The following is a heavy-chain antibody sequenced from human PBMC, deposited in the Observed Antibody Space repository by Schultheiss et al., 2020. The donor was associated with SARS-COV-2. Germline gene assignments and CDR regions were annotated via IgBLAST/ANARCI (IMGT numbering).Heavy chain of an antibody. CDR3: ASYGGTRDY. Sequence: GGSLRLSCAASGFTFSTYTLHWVRQGPGKGLEWVAGISDDGGFKYYADSVKGRFTISRDKSKNTLFLQMNSLRAEDTAVYYCASYGGTRDYWGQGTLVTVSS. V-gene: IGHV3-30-3*01. CDR1: GFTFSTYT. CDR2: ISDDGGFK. J-gene: IGHJ4*02. D-gene: IGHD4-23*01.